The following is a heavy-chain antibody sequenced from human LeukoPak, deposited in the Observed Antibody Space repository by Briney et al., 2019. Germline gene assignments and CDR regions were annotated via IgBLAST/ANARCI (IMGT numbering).Heavy chain of an antibody. Sequence: PSETLSLTCTVSGGSISSSSYYWGWIRQPPGKGLEWIGSIYYSGSTYYNPSLKSRVTISVDTSKNQFSLKLSSVTAADTAVYYCARDYGGNSYHPENAFDIWGQGTMVTVSS. CDR2: IYYSGST. V-gene: IGHV4-39*07. CDR3: ARDYGGNSYHPENAFDI. D-gene: IGHD4-23*01. CDR1: GGSISSSSYY. J-gene: IGHJ3*02.